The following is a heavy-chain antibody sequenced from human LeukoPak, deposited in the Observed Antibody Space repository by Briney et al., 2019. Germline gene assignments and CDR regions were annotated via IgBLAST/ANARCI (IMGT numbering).Heavy chain of an antibody. D-gene: IGHD3-10*01. J-gene: IGHJ4*02. CDR1: GFTFSSYE. Sequence: GGSLRLSCAASGFTFSSYEMNWVRQAPGKGLEWVSYISSSGSTIYYADSVKGRFTISRDNAKNSLYLQMNSLRAEDTAVYYCAKDQGFGELPYYYFDYWGQGTLVTVSS. CDR2: ISSSGSTI. CDR3: AKDQGFGELPYYYFDY. V-gene: IGHV3-48*03.